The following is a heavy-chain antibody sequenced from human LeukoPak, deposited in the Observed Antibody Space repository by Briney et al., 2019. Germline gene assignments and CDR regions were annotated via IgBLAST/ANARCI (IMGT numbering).Heavy chain of an antibody. V-gene: IGHV3-11*04. CDR1: GFTFSDYY. D-gene: IGHD2-2*01. Sequence: PGGSLRLSCAASGFTFSDYYMSWIRQAPGKGLEWVSYISISDTTIYYADSVKGRFTISRDNAKNSLYLQMDSLRAEDTAVYYCAREPCSSTNRRIFDSWGQGTLVTVSS. CDR2: ISISDTTI. J-gene: IGHJ4*02. CDR3: AREPCSSTNRRIFDS.